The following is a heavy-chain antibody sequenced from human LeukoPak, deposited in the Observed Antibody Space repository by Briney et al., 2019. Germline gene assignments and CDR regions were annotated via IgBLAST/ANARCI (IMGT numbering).Heavy chain of an antibody. CDR1: GGSISSGDYY. V-gene: IGHV4-30-4*01. Sequence: SETLSLTCTVSGGSISSGDYYWSWIRQPPGKGLEWIGYIYYSGSTYYNPSLKSRVTISVDTSKNQFSLELSSVTAADTAVYYCARVTTDNLRHWELLRGPYFDYWGQGTLVTVSS. CDR3: ARVTTDNLRHWELLRGPYFDY. D-gene: IGHD1-26*01. J-gene: IGHJ4*02. CDR2: IYYSGST.